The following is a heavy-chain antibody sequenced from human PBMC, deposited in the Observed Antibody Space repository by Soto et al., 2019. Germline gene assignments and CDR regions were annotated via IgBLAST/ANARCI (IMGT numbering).Heavy chain of an antibody. D-gene: IGHD2-8*01. Sequence: EVQLVESGGGLVQPGGSLRLSCAASGFTFSSYSMNWVRQAPGKGLEWVSYISSSSSTIYYADSVKGRFTISRANAKNSLYLQMNSLRAEDTAVYYGARDHYKGDCTNGVCPLGAGYMDVWGKGTTVTVSS. J-gene: IGHJ6*03. CDR1: GFTFSSYS. CDR2: ISSSSSTI. CDR3: ARDHYKGDCTNGVCPLGAGYMDV. V-gene: IGHV3-48*01.